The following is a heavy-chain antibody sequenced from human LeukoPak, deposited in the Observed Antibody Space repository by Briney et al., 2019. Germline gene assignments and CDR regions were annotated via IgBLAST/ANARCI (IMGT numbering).Heavy chain of an antibody. CDR1: GFTFSSYS. V-gene: IGHV3-21*01. Sequence: GGSLRLSCAVSGFTFSSYSMTWVRQAPGKGLEWVSSISSSSGYKYYADSVKGRFTISRDNAKNSLYLQMNSLRAEDTAVYYCARDRFWGQGTLVTVSS. CDR2: ISSSSGYK. CDR3: ARDRF. J-gene: IGHJ4*02.